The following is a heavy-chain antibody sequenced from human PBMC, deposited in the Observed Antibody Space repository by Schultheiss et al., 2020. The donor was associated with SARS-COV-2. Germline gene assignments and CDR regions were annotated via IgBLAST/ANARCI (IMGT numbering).Heavy chain of an antibody. CDR3: TTHIVVVTANPSVDY. V-gene: IGHV3-23*01. Sequence: GESLKISCAASGFTFSRHGMHWVRQAPGKGLEWVSSISGSGDSTYYADSVKGHVTIFRDNSKSTLYLQMSSLRAEDTAVYYCTTHIVVVTANPSVDYWGQGTVVTV. CDR1: GFTFSRHG. J-gene: IGHJ4*02. CDR2: ISGSGDST. D-gene: IGHD2-21*02.